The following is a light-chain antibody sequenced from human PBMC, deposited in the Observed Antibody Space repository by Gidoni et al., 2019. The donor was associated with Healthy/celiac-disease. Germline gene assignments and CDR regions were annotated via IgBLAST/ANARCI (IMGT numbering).Light chain of an antibody. J-gene: IGKJ4*01. V-gene: IGKV1-9*01. Sequence: DIQLTQSPSFLSASVGDRVHITCRASQGISSYLAWYQQKPGKAPKLLIYAASTLQSGVPSRFSGSGSGTEFTLTISSLQPEDFATYYCQQLNSYPPTFGGGTKVEIK. CDR2: AAS. CDR1: QGISSY. CDR3: QQLNSYPPT.